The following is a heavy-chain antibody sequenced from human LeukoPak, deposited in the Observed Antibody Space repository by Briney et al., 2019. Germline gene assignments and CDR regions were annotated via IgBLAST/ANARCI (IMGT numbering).Heavy chain of an antibody. D-gene: IGHD6-13*01. V-gene: IGHV4-38-2*02. J-gene: IGHJ4*02. CDR3: ARDRFGMSATGTDFDY. CDR1: GYSISSGYY. Sequence: SETLSLTCTVSGYSISSGYYWGWIRQPPGKGLEWIGSIHHSGSTYYNPTLKSRVTVSVDTFKTQISLTLSSVTAAETAVYYFARDRFGMSATGTDFDYWGQGILVTVSS. CDR2: IHHSGST.